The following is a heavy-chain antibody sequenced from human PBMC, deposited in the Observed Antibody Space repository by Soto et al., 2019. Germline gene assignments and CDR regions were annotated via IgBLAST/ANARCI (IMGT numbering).Heavy chain of an antibody. CDR2: IYYSGST. D-gene: IGHD2-2*01. V-gene: IGHV4-59*08. CDR3: ARHGPAAIIWFDP. CDR1: RGSISSYY. J-gene: IGHJ5*02. Sequence: SETLSLTYTVCRGSISSYYWSWIRQPPGKGLEWIGYIYYSGSTNYNPSLKTRVTISVDTSKNQFSLKLSSVTAADTAVYYCARHGPAAIIWFDPWGQGTLATVSS.